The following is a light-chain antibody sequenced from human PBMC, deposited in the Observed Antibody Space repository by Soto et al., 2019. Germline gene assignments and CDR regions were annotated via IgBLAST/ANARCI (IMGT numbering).Light chain of an antibody. Sequence: QMNRCPGSLSAYGGDRDTINSRASQSISSYLNWYQQKPGKAPKLLIYAASSLQSGVPSRFSGSGSGTDFTLTISGLQSEDFAVYYCQQYNIWPPLLFGGGTKVDIK. V-gene: IGKV1-39*01. CDR2: AAS. CDR3: QQYNIWPPLL. CDR1: QSISSY. J-gene: IGKJ4*01.